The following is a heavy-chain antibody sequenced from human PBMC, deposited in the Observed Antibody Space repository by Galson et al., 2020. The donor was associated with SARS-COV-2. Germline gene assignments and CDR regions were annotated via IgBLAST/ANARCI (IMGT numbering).Heavy chain of an antibody. CDR3: ARGLHYYGSSGYYFAY. Sequence: ETSETLSLTCTVSGGSISSYYWSWIRQPPGKGLEWIGYIYSSGSTNYNPSLKSRVTISVDTSKNQFSLKLSSVTAADTAVYYCARGLHYYGSSGYYFAYWGQGSLVTVSS. CDR2: IYSSGST. V-gene: IGHV4-59*01. D-gene: IGHD3-22*01. CDR1: GGSISSYY. J-gene: IGHJ4*02.